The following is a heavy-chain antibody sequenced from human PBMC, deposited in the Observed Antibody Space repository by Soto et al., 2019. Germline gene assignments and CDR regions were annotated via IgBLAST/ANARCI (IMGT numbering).Heavy chain of an antibody. CDR1: GGSISSSNW. J-gene: IGHJ5*02. V-gene: IGHV4-4*02. D-gene: IGHD3-22*01. CDR2: IYHSVST. Sequence: KTAETLSLNCAVSGGSISSSNWWSCVRQPPGKGLEWIGEIYHSVSTNYNPSLKSRVTISVDKSKNQFSLKLSSVTAADTAVYYCARVIQALYDSSGYYVTARWFDPWGQGTLVTVSS. CDR3: ARVIQALYDSSGYYVTARWFDP.